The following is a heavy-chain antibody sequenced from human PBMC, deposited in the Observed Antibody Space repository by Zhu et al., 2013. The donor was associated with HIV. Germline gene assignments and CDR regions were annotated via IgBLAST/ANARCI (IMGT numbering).Heavy chain of an antibody. CDR3: ARGGTVTTDYYYYGMDV. V-gene: IGHV1-69*06. CDR1: GGTFSSYA. D-gene: IGHD4-17*01. J-gene: IGHJ6*02. Sequence: QVQLVQSGAEVKKPGSSVKVSCKASGGTFSSYAISWVRQAPGQGLEWMGGIIPIFGTANYAQKFQGRVTITADKSTSTAYMELSSLRSEDTAVYYCARGGTVTTDYYYYGMDVWGQGTTVTVSS. CDR2: IIPIFGTA.